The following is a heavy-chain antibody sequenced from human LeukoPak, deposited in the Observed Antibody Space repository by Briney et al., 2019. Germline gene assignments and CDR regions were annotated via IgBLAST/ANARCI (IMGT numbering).Heavy chain of an antibody. D-gene: IGHD5/OR15-5a*01. J-gene: IGHJ6*02. CDR3: AKDKVSIPYGIDV. Sequence: PGGSLRLSCAASVFTFDDYGMHWVRRVPGKGLECISGINWNGESIVYADPVKGRFTISTDNAKNSLYLQMNELSPKDTALYYCAKDKVSIPYGIDVWGQGTPVIVSS. CDR1: VFTFDDYG. CDR2: INWNGESI. V-gene: IGHV3-9*01.